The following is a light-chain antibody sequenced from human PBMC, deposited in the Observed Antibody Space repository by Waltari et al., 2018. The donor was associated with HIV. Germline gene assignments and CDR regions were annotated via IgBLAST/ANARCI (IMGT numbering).Light chain of an antibody. CDR2: GKN. CDR3: NSRDSSGNHLGV. V-gene: IGLV3-19*01. CDR1: SLRSYY. J-gene: IGLJ1*01. Sequence: SSELTQDPAVSMALGQTVRITCQGDSLRSYYASWYQQKPGQAPVLVIYGKNNRPSGIPDRFSGSSSGNTASLTITGAQAEDEADYYCNSRDSSGNHLGVFGTGTKVTVL.